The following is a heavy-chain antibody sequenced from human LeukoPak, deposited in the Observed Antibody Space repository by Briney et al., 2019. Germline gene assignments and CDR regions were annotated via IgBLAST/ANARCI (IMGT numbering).Heavy chain of an antibody. Sequence: GRSLRLSCAASGFTFDDYAMHWVRQAPGKGLEWVSGISWNSGSIGYADSAEGRFTISRDNAKTSLYLQMNSLRAEDTALYYCAKDETSYGPTSAYGMDVWGQGTTVTVSS. CDR3: AKDETSYGPTSAYGMDV. CDR2: ISWNSGSI. CDR1: GFTFDDYA. J-gene: IGHJ6*02. D-gene: IGHD5-18*01. V-gene: IGHV3-9*01.